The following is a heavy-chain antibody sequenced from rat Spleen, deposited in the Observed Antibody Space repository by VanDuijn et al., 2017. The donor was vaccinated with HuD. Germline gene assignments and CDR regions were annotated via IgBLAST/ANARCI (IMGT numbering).Heavy chain of an antibody. J-gene: IGHJ3*01. CDR2: ITNAAGKV. D-gene: IGHD1-10*01. V-gene: IGHV5-31*01. CDR1: GFTFNKYW. Sequence: EVQLVESGGGLVQPGRSLKLSCVASGFTFNKYWMAWIRQAPGKGLEWVASITNAAGKVYYPDSVKGRFTISRDNAKSTLYLQMDSLRSEDTATYYCARGNYGFAYWGQGTLVTVSS. CDR3: ARGNYGFAY.